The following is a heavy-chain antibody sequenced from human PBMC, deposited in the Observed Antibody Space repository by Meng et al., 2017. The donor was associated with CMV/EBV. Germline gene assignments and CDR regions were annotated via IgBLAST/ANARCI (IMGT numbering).Heavy chain of an antibody. V-gene: IGHV6-1*01. J-gene: IGHJ5*02. CDR2: TYYRSKWYN. D-gene: IGHD2-15*01. CDR1: GDSVSSNSAA. Sequence: QVELARSVPGVAKPSQTLSPTCAIPGDSVSSNSAAWNWIRQSPSIGLEWLGRTYYRSKWYNDYAVSVKSRITINPDTSKNQFSLQLNSVTPEDTAVYYCARDKGMVELGSWFDPWGQGTLVTVSS. CDR3: ARDKGMVELGSWFDP.